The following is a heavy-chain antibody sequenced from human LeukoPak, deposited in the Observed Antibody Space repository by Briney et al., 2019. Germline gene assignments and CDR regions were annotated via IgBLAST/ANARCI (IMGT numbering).Heavy chain of an antibody. D-gene: IGHD6-13*01. V-gene: IGHV3-7*04. CDR1: GFTFSSYW. J-gene: IGHJ4*02. Sequence: GGSLTLSCAASGFTFSSYWMSWVRHAPGKALELVANIKQDGSEKYYVDSVKGRFTISRDNAKNSLYLQMNSLRAEDMAVYYCARGTIAAAGYYYFDYWGQGTQVTVSS. CDR3: ARGTIAAAGYYYFDY. CDR2: IKQDGSEK.